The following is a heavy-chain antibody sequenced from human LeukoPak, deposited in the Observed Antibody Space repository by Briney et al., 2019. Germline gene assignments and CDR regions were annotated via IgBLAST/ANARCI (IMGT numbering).Heavy chain of an antibody. D-gene: IGHD3-10*01. V-gene: IGHV1-18*01. CDR2: ISAYNGNT. CDR3: ARGPLVLLWFGEREAFDI. Sequence: GASVKVSCKASDYTFTSYGISWVRQAPGQGLEWMGWISAYNGNTNYAQKLQGRVTMTTDTSTSTAYMELRSLRSDDTAVYYCARGPLVLLWFGEREAFDIWGQGTMVTVSS. J-gene: IGHJ3*02. CDR1: DYTFTSYG.